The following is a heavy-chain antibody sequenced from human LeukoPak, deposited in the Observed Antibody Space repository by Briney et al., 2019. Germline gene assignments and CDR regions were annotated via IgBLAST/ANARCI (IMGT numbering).Heavy chain of an antibody. CDR3: SRDVGERGGTYYATLYGY. Sequence: GGSLRLSCAASGFTFSSYSMNWVRQAPGKGLEWVSSISSSSSYIYYADSVKGRFTMSRDNAKNSLYLQMNSLRADDTAVYYCSRDVGERGGTYYATLYGYWGQGTLVTVSS. D-gene: IGHD1-26*01. CDR1: GFTFSSYS. V-gene: IGHV3-21*01. J-gene: IGHJ4*02. CDR2: ISSSSSYI.